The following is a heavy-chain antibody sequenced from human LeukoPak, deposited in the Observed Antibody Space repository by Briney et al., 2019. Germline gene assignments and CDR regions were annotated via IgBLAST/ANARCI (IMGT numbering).Heavy chain of an antibody. CDR1: GGSISSYY. CDR3: ARRITMVRGVMWMWSPNWFDP. Sequence: PSETLSLTCTVSGGSISSYYWSWIRQPPGKGLEWIGYIYYSGSTNYNPSLKSRVTISVDTSKNQFSLELSSVTAADTAVYYCARRITMVRGVMWMWSPNWFDPWGQGTLVTVSS. V-gene: IGHV4-59*12. J-gene: IGHJ5*02. D-gene: IGHD3-10*01. CDR2: IYYSGST.